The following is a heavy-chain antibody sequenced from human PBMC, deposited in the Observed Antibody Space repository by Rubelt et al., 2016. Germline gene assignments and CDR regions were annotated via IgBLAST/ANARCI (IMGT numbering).Heavy chain of an antibody. J-gene: IGHJ4*02. D-gene: IGHD2-2*01. CDR3: ATSRVPGAYDY. CDR1: GFTFSRYW. Sequence: EEQLVESGGGLVQPGGSLRLACAASGFTFSRYWMTWVRQAPGKGLEWVANIKQDGSEIYYGDSVRGRFTISRDNAKNSLYLQMNSRRAEDTAVYYCATSRVPGAYDYWGQGTLVTVSS. CDR2: IKQDGSEI. V-gene: IGHV3-7*02.